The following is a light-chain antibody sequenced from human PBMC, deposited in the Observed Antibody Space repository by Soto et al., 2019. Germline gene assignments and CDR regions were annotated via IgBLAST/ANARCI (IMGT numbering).Light chain of an antibody. CDR1: QAIRTA. V-gene: IGKV1-6*01. Sequence: AIQLTQSPSSLYASVVDRVTITFLASQAIRTALGWYQQKPGKVPKLLIYAASILQSGVPSRFSGSGSGTDFTLTISSLQPEDFATYYCLLDFRYFWAFGQGTKVDI. CDR3: LLDFRYFWA. J-gene: IGKJ1*01. CDR2: AAS.